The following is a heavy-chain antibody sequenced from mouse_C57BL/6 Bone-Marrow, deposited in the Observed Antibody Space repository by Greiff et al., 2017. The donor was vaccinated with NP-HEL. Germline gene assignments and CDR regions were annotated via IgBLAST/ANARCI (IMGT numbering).Heavy chain of an antibody. CDR2: IDPNSGGT. V-gene: IGHV1-72*01. D-gene: IGHD1-1*01. Sequence: QVQLQQPGAELVKPGASVKLSCKASGYTFTSYLMHWVKQRPGRGLEWIVRIDPNSGGTKYNEKFKSKATLTVDKPSSTAYMQLNSLTSGDSAVYYCARYCYGSSSFDYWGQGTTLTVSS. CDR3: ARYCYGSSSFDY. J-gene: IGHJ2*01. CDR1: GYTFTSYL.